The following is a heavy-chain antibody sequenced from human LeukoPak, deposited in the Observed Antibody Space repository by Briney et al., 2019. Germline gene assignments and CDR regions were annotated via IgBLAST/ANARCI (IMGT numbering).Heavy chain of an antibody. CDR3: ARGRSGSYYVAHYYFDY. J-gene: IGHJ4*02. CDR1: GYTFTGYY. Sequence: ASVKVSCTASGYTFTGYYMHWVRQAPGQGLGWMGWINPNSGGTNYAQKFQGRITMTRDTSISTAYMELSRLRSDDTAVYYCARGRSGSYYVAHYYFDYWGQGTLVTVSS. CDR2: INPNSGGT. D-gene: IGHD1-26*01. V-gene: IGHV1-2*02.